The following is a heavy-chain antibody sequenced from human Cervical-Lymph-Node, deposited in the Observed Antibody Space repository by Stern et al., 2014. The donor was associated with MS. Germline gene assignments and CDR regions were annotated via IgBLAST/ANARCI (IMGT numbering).Heavy chain of an antibody. Sequence: EVQLVESGAEMKKVGESLRISCKGSGYSFSSNWIGWVCQLPGGRLEWMGIIFHLDSDSGYRPFFQGQVTISADTSINTAHFWWTSLRTSDTAKYFCARLDSSGWSRWGQGTLVTVSS. CDR3: ARLDSSGWSR. CDR1: GYSFSSNW. V-gene: IGHV5-51*01. J-gene: IGHJ4*02. CDR2: IFHLDSDS. D-gene: IGHD6-19*01.